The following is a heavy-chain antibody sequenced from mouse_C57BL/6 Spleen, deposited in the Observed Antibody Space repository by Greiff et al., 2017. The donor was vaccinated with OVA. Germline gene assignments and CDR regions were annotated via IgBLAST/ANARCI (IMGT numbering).Heavy chain of an antibody. D-gene: IGHD1-1*01. CDR1: GYSFTGYY. Sequence: VQLKQSGPELVKPGASVKISCKASGYSFTGYYMNWVKQSPEKSLEWIGEINPSTGGTTSNQKFKAKATLTVDKSSSTAYMQLKSLTSEESAVYYYARSPPYYGSSYDFDYWGQGTTLTVSS. J-gene: IGHJ2*01. CDR2: INPSTGGT. V-gene: IGHV1-42*01. CDR3: ARSPPYYGSSYDFDY.